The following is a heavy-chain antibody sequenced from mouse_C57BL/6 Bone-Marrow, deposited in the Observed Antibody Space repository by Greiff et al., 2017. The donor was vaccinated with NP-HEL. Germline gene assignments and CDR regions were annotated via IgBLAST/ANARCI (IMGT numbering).Heavy chain of an antibody. J-gene: IGHJ2*01. V-gene: IGHV1-63*01. CDR3: ARSDWYYFDY. CDR1: GYTFTNYW. D-gene: IGHD4-1*01. CDR2: IYPGGGYP. Sequence: QVQLQQSGAELVRPGTSVKMSCKASGYTFTNYWIGWAKQRPGHGLEWIGDIYPGGGYPTYNEKFKGKATLTADKSSSTAYMQFSSRTSEDSAIYYCARSDWYYFDYWGQGTTLTVSS.